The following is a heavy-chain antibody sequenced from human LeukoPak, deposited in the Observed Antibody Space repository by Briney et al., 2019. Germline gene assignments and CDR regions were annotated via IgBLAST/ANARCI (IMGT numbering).Heavy chain of an antibody. CDR2: IWYDGGKT. J-gene: IGHJ4*02. CDR1: GFTFGSYG. Sequence: GGSLRLSCAASGFTFGSYGMHWVRQAPGKGLEWVAVIWYDGGKTDYAESVKGRFTISRDNSKNTLSLQMNSLRAEDTAVYYCANVWSGYRFDYWGPGTLVTVSS. V-gene: IGHV3-33*06. CDR3: ANVWSGYRFDY. D-gene: IGHD3-3*01.